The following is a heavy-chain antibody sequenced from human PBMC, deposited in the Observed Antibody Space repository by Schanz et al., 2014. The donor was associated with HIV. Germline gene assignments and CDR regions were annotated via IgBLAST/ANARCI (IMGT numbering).Heavy chain of an antibody. J-gene: IGHJ4*02. CDR2: LWYDGSNK. CDR1: GFTFSNYG. Sequence: VQLLESGGGLVQPGGSLRLSCAASGFTFSNYGIHWVRQAPGKGLEWVAVLWYDGSNKYYADSVKGRFTISRDNTKQSLYLQMRGLRGEDTAVYYCARELVLGPKSYFDNWGQGSLVTVSS. D-gene: IGHD6-13*01. CDR3: ARELVLGPKSYFDN. V-gene: IGHV3-33*08.